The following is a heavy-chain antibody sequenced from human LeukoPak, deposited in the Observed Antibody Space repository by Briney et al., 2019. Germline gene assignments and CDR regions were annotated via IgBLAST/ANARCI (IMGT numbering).Heavy chain of an antibody. V-gene: IGHV1-69*13. CDR1: GYTFNRHG. CDR2: IIPIFGTA. CDR3: ARERASGYYPRDAFDI. Sequence: ASVKVSCKASGYTFNRHGISWARQAPGQGVEWMGGIIPIFGTANYAQKFQGRVTITADESTSTAYMELSSLRSEDTAVYYCARERASGYYPRDAFDIWGQGTMVTVSS. D-gene: IGHD3-22*01. J-gene: IGHJ3*02.